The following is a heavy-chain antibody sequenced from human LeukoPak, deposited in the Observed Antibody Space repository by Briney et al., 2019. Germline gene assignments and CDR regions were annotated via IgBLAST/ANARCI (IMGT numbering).Heavy chain of an antibody. CDR1: GGSISSYY. J-gene: IGHJ6*03. V-gene: IGHV4-59*08. CDR3: ARGGSRPRFYYYYYYMDV. Sequence: SETLSLTCTVSGGSISSYYWSWIRHPRGNGLEWIGYIYYSGSTTYHPSLNGRVTISVDTSKNQFSLKLCSVTPPEPAWYNCARGGSRPRFYYYYYYMDVWGKGTTVTVSS. CDR2: IYYSGST. D-gene: IGHD2-15*01.